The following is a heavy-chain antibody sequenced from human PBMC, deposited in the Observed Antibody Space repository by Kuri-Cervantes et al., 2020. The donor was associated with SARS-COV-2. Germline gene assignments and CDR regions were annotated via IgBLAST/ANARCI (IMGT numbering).Heavy chain of an antibody. V-gene: IGHV4-39*01. J-gene: IGHJ4*02. Sequence: GSLRLSCTVSGGSISSSSYYWGWIRQPPGKGLEWIGSIYYSGSTYYNPSLKSRVTISVDTSKNQFSLKLSSVTAADTAVYYCARGGRLDYGDYTLYFDYWGQGTLVTVSS. CDR3: ARGGRLDYGDYTLYFDY. CDR2: IYYSGST. D-gene: IGHD4-17*01. CDR1: GGSISSSSYY.